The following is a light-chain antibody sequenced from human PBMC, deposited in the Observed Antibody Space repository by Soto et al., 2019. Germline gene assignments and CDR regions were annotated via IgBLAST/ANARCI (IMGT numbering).Light chain of an antibody. CDR3: LQDYIYPWT. CDR2: AAS. J-gene: IGKJ1*01. CDR1: QSIRDD. V-gene: IGKV1-6*01. Sequence: AIQMTQSPSSLSASVGDRVTITCRASQSIRDDLSWYQQRPGTAPKLLIYAASSLHNGVPSRFSGSGSGTDFTLTISSLQPEDFAPYYCLQDYIYPWTFGQGTKVEIK.